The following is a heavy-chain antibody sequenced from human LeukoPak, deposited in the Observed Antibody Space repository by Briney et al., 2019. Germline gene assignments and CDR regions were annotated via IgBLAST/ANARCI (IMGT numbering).Heavy chain of an antibody. Sequence: SETLSLTCTVSGGSISSSSYYWGWIRQPPGKGLEWIGSIYYSGSTYYNPSLKSRVTISVDTSKNQFSLKLSSVTAADTAVYYCARRRRGIAVAGTWFDPWGQGTLVTVSS. D-gene: IGHD6-19*01. V-gene: IGHV4-39*01. CDR3: ARRRRGIAVAGTWFDP. CDR1: GGSISSSSYY. J-gene: IGHJ5*02. CDR2: IYYSGST.